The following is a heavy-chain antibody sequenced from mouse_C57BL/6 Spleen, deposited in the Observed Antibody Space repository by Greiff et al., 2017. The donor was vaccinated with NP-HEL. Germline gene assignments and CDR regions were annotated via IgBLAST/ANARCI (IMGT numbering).Heavy chain of an antibody. CDR3: AREYPRDGNYDAMDY. J-gene: IGHJ4*01. Sequence: DVKLQESGPGLVKPSQSLSLTCSVTGYSITSGYYWNWIRQFPGNKLEWMGYISYDGSNNYNPSLKNRISITRDTSKNQFFLKLNSVTTEDTATYYCAREYPRDGNYDAMDYWGQGTSVTVSS. CDR1: GYSITSGYY. D-gene: IGHD2-1*01. CDR2: ISYDGSN. V-gene: IGHV3-6*01.